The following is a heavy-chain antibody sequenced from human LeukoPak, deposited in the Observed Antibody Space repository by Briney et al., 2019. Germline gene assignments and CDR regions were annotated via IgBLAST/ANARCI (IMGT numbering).Heavy chain of an antibody. Sequence: GGSLRLSCAASGFTFSSYGMHWVRQAPGKGLGWVAFIRYDGSNKYYADSVKGRFTISRDNSKNTLYLQMNSLRAEDTAVYYCAKATYDCKLNPLYYMDVWGKGTTVTVSS. CDR1: GFTFSSYG. J-gene: IGHJ6*03. D-gene: IGHD3-3*01. CDR3: AKATYDCKLNPLYYMDV. CDR2: IRYDGSNK. V-gene: IGHV3-30*02.